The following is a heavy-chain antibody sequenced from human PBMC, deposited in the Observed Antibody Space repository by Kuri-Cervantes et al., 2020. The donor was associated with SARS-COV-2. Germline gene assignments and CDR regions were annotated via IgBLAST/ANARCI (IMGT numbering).Heavy chain of an antibody. CDR3: ARESSSSLNYYYGMDI. CDR2: ISFYRHDA. D-gene: IGHD6-6*01. CDR1: GFTFSSYN. V-gene: IGHV3-30*04. Sequence: GGSLRLSCAASGFTFSSYNMHWVRQPPGKGLEWVAIISFYRHDAHYADSVKGRFTISRDNSKNTLYLQMDSLTTEDTAVYYCARESSSSLNYYYGMDIWDQGTSVTVSS. J-gene: IGHJ6*02.